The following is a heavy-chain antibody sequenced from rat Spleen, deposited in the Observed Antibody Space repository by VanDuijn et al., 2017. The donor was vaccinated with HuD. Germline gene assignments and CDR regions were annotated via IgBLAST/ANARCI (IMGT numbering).Heavy chain of an antibody. D-gene: IGHD2-2*01. J-gene: IGHJ4*01. CDR3: ARQGYLRYYYVMDA. V-gene: IGHV5-7*01. Sequence: EVQLVESGGGLVQPGRSLKLSCVASGFTFSDYNMAWVRQAPKKGLDWVATITPSGGSTYYRDSVKGRFTISRDNAKSTRYLQMDSLRSEETATYYCARQGYLRYYYVMDAWGQGASVTVSS. CDR1: GFTFSDYN. CDR2: ITPSGGST.